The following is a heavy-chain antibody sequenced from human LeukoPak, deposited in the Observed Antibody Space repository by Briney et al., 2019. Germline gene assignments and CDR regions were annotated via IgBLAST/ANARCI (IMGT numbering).Heavy chain of an antibody. CDR2: IYYSGST. CDR1: GGSISSYY. J-gene: IGHJ5*02. CDR3: AREYCTGGSCYSHNWFDP. D-gene: IGHD2-15*01. Sequence: PSETLSLTCTVSGGSISSYYWSWIRQPPGKGLEWIGYIYYSGSTSYNPSLKSRVPISVDTSKNQFSLKLSSVTAADTAVYYCAREYCTGGSCYSHNWFDPWGQGTLVTVSS. V-gene: IGHV4-59*01.